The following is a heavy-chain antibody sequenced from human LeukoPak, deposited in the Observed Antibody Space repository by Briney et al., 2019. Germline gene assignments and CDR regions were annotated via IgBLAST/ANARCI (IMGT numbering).Heavy chain of an antibody. CDR3: SRGSGWYGPYFDY. V-gene: IGHV3-23*01. Sequence: GGSLRVSCAASGFTFSFYAMSWVRQAPGKGLEWVAGITSSGNTTYYADSVKGRFTISRDNSKNTLYLQMNSLRAEDTAVYYCSRGSGWYGPYFDYWGQGTLVTVSS. CDR2: ITSSGNTT. J-gene: IGHJ4*02. D-gene: IGHD6-19*01. CDR1: GFTFSFYA.